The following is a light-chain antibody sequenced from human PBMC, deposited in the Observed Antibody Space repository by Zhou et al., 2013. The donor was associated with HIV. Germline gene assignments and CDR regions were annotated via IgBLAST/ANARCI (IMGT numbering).Light chain of an antibody. V-gene: IGKV1-5*03. CDR3: QQSNSYPYT. Sequence: DIQMTQSPSTLSASVGDRVTITCRASQSIRSWLAWYQQIPGKAPKVLIYKASTLESGVPSRFSGSGSGTEFTLTISSLQPDDFATYYCQQSNSYPYTFGLGDQAGDQT. J-gene: IGKJ2*01. CDR1: QSIRSW. CDR2: KAS.